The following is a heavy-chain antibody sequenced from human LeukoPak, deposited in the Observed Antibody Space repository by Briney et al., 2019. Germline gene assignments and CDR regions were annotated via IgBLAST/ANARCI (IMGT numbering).Heavy chain of an antibody. V-gene: IGHV3-53*01. Sequence: GGSLRLSCAASGFTVSSNYMSWVRQAPGQGLEWVSVIYGGGRTYYADSVKGRFTISRDNSKNTLYLQMNSLRAEDTAVYYCARRYGDYVGAFDIWGQGTMVTVSS. CDR3: ARRYGDYVGAFDI. D-gene: IGHD4-17*01. J-gene: IGHJ3*02. CDR1: GFTVSSNY. CDR2: IYGGGRT.